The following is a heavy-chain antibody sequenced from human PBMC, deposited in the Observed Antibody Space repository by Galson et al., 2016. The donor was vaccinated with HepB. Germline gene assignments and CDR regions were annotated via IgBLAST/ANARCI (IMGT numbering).Heavy chain of an antibody. CDR2: ISGDGGST. CDR1: GFTFGRYA. J-gene: IGHJ4*02. D-gene: IGHD6-19*01. V-gene: IGHV3-23*01. Sequence: SLRLSCAASGFTFGRYAMSWVRQAPGKGLEWVSAISGDGGSTYYAGSVQGRFTSSRDRSTNTRYLQMNSLGTDDTAVYYCARFTQEWLDRGYYFDYWGQGPLVTVSS. CDR3: ARFTQEWLDRGYYFDY.